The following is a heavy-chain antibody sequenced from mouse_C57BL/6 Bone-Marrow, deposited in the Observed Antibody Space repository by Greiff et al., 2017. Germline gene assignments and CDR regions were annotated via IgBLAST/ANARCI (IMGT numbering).Heavy chain of an antibody. CDR2: ISSGGDYI. CDR3: TREGGDGYYAMDY. Sequence: EVQGVESGEGLVKPGGSLKLSCAASGFTFSSYAMSWVRQTPEKRLEWVAYISSGGDYIYYADPVKGRFTISRDNARNTLYLQMSSLKSEDTAMYYCTREGGDGYYAMDYWGQGTSVTVSS. J-gene: IGHJ4*01. CDR1: GFTFSSYA. V-gene: IGHV5-9-1*02. D-gene: IGHD2-3*01.